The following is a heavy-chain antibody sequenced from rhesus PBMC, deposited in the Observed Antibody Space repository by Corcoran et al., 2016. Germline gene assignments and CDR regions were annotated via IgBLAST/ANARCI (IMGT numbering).Heavy chain of an antibody. CDR3: ARVRYYYSGSPNSLDV. D-gene: IGHD3-16*01. Sequence: QVQLQESGPGLVKPSETLPLTCAVSGASISSNYWSWIRQAPGKGLGWIGRIYGSGGSTDYNPSLKSRVTISTDTAKNQFALKLSSVTAADTAVYYCARVRYYYSGSPNSLDVWGRGVLVTVSS. CDR2: IYGSGGST. CDR1: GASISSNY. J-gene: IGHJ5-2*02. V-gene: IGHV4S2*01.